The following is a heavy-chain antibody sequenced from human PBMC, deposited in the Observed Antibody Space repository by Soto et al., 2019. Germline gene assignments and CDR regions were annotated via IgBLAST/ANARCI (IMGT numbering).Heavy chain of an antibody. CDR2: ITGSGGST. CDR1: GFTFTIYA. D-gene: IGHD3-10*01. J-gene: IGHJ4*02. Sequence: GSLRLSCAASGFTFTIYAMSWVRQAPGKGLEWVSAITGSGGSTYYADSVKGRFTISRDNSKNTLYLQMNSLRAEDTAVYYCAKARGAMVRGAAFYFDYWGQGTLVTVSS. CDR3: AKARGAMVRGAAFYFDY. V-gene: IGHV3-23*01.